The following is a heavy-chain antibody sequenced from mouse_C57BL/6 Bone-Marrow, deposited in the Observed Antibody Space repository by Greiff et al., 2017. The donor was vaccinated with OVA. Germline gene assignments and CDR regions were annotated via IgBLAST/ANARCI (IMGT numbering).Heavy chain of an antibody. D-gene: IGHD2-1*01. CDR2: INPSSGYT. V-gene: IGHV1-7*01. J-gene: IGHJ1*03. CDR1: GYTFTSYW. Sequence: VMLVESGAELAKPGASVKLSCKASGYTFTSYWMHWVKQRPGQGLEWIGYINPSSGYTKYNQKFKGKSTLTVDKSSSTAYMQLSSLTSEDSAVYYCARLYYGTWYFDVWGTGTTVTVSS. CDR3: ARLYYGTWYFDV.